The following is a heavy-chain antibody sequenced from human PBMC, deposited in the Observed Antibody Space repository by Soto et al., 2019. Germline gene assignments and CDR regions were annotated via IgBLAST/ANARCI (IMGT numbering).Heavy chain of an antibody. Sequence: VGSLRLSCAASGFTVSSNYMSWVRQAPGKGLEWVSVIYSGGSTYYADSVKGRFTISRDNSKNTLYLQMNSLRAEDTAVYYCARESNIGAFDYWGQGTLVTVSS. V-gene: IGHV3-53*01. CDR1: GFTVSSNY. J-gene: IGHJ4*02. CDR2: IYSGGST. CDR3: ARESNIGAFDY. D-gene: IGHD5-12*01.